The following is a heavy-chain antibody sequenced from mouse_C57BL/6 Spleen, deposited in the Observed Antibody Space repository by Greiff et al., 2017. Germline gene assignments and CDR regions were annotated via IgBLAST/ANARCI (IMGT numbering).Heavy chain of an antibody. J-gene: IGHJ4*01. Sequence: DVQLVESGPGLVKPSQSLSLTCSVTGYSITSGYYWNWIRQFPGNKLEWMGYISYDGSNNYNPSLKNRISITRDTSKNQFFLKLNSVTTEDTATYYCARDYDYYYAMDYWGQGTSVTVSS. CDR2: ISYDGSN. CDR3: ARDYDYYYAMDY. CDR1: GYSITSGYY. D-gene: IGHD2-4*01. V-gene: IGHV3-6*01.